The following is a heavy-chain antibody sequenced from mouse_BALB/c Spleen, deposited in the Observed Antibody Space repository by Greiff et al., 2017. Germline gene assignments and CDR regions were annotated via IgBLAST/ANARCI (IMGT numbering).Heavy chain of an antibody. CDR3: ARGLVYFDY. J-gene: IGHJ2*01. CDR2: IYPGSGNT. CDR1: GYAFSSYW. D-gene: IGHD2-2*01. Sequence: QVQLQQSGAELVRPGSSVKISCKASGYAFSSYWMNWVKQRPGQGLEWIGQIYPGSGNTKYNEKFKGKATLTVDTSSSTAYMQLSSLTSEDTAVYFCARGLVYFDYWGQGTTLTVSS. V-gene: IGHV1-80*01.